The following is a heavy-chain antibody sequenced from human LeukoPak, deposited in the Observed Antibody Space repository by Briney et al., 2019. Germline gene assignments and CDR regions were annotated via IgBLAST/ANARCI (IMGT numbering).Heavy chain of an antibody. V-gene: IGHV4-30-2*05. D-gene: IGHD3-22*01. CDR3: ARDRRITMIVGIYYYYGMDV. CDR1: GGSISSNSYS. Sequence: PSQTLSLTCAVSGGSISSNSYSWSWIRQPPGKGLEWIGYIYYSGSTYYNPSLKSRVTISVDTSKNQFSLKLSSVTAADTAVYYCARDRRITMIVGIYYYYGMDVWGQGTTVTVSS. CDR2: IYYSGST. J-gene: IGHJ6*02.